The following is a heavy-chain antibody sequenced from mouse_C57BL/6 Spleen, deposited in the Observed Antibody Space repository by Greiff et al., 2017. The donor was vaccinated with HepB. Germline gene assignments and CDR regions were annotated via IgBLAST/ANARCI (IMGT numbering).Heavy chain of an antibody. CDR3: ARYYSNGENWFAY. CDR1: GYSFTGYY. D-gene: IGHD2-5*01. J-gene: IGHJ3*01. V-gene: IGHV1-42*01. Sequence: EVKLQESGPELVKPGASVKISCKASGYSFTGYYMNWVKQSPEKSLEWIGEINPSTGGTTYNQKFKAKATLTVDKSSSTAYMQLKSLTSEDSAVYYCARYYSNGENWFAYWGQGTLVTVSA. CDR2: INPSTGGT.